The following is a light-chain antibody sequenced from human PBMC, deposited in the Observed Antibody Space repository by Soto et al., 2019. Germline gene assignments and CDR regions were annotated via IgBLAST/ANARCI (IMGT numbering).Light chain of an antibody. CDR2: ATS. J-gene: IGKJ4*01. Sequence: EIVMSQSPATLSVSPGERATLSCRASQSVSNNLAWYQQKPGQAPRLLIYATSTRATGIAARFSGSGSATEFTLTISSLQSEDFAVYYCQQYNNWPPLTFGGGTKVEIK. CDR1: QSVSNN. CDR3: QQYNNWPPLT. V-gene: IGKV3-15*01.